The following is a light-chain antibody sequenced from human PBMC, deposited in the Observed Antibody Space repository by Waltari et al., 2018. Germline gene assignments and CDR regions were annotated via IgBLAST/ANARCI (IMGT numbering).Light chain of an antibody. Sequence: YELTQPPSVSVAPGKTAKLSCGGHHIRDKTVPWYQQKPGQAPVLVIYDDTVRPSGIPKRISGSDTATLTIARVEAGDEAVYYCQVWDGDADHPVFGGGTKLTVL. J-gene: IGLJ2*01. CDR1: HIRDKT. CDR2: DDT. CDR3: QVWDGDADHPV. V-gene: IGLV3-21*03.